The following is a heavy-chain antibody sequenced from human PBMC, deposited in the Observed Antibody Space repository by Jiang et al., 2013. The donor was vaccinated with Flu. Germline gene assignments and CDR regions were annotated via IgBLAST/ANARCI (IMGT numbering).Heavy chain of an antibody. D-gene: IGHD3-22*01. J-gene: IGHJ6*02. CDR2: INTKTGDP. Sequence: VKVSCKASGYTFTSYAMNWVRQAPGQGLEWMGWINTKTGDPTYAQAFTGRFVFSSDTSVSTAYLHISGLKAEDTAVYYCAREGYYFDTTGSPRSHGLDVWGQGTAVTVSS. V-gene: IGHV7-4-1*02. CDR3: AREGYYFDTTGSPRSHGLDV. CDR1: GYTFTSYA.